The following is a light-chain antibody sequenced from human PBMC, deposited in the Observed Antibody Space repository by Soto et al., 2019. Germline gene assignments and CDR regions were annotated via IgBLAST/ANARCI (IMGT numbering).Light chain of an antibody. CDR3: QKYNSVPWT. CDR1: RGINNY. J-gene: IGKJ1*01. Sequence: DIQMTHSPSSLSESIGDRFTITSRASRGINNYLAWYQQKPGKVPNLLIEAASTLQSGVPSRFSGSGSGTDFTLTISSLQPEDVATYYCQKYNSVPWTFGQGTKVEIK. V-gene: IGKV1-27*01. CDR2: AAS.